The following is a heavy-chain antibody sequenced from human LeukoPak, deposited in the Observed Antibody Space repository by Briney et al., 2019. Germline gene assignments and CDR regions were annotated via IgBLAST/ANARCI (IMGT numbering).Heavy chain of an antibody. V-gene: IGHV3-11*04. CDR1: GFTFSDYY. CDR3: ARGHGYCSSTSCYRGRYFDY. D-gene: IGHD2-2*02. Sequence: GGSLRLSCAASGFTFSDYYMSWIRQAPGKGLEWGSYISSSGSTIYYADSVKGRFTISRDNAKNSLYLQMNSLRAEDTAVYYCARGHGYCSSTSCYRGRYFDYWGQGTLVTVSP. CDR2: ISSSGSTI. J-gene: IGHJ4*02.